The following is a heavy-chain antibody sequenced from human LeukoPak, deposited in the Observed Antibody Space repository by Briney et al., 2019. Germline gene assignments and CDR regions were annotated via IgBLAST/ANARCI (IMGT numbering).Heavy chain of an antibody. CDR1: GGSFSGYD. V-gene: IGHV4-34*01. J-gene: IGHJ4*02. CDR2: INHSGST. CDR3: ARDSSGWYYDY. Sequence: SETLSLTCAVYGGSFSGYDWSWIRQPPGKGLEWIGEINHSGSTNYNPSLKSRVTISVDQSKNQFSLTLSSVTAADTAVYYCARDSSGWYYDYWGQGTLVTVSS. D-gene: IGHD6-19*01.